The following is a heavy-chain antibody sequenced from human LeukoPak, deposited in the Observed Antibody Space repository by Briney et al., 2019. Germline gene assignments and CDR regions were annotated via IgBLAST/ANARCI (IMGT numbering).Heavy chain of an antibody. CDR3: ASSPSPTIVVVTAIPVYWFDP. V-gene: IGHV3-33*01. D-gene: IGHD2-21*02. J-gene: IGHJ5*02. CDR1: GFTFSDYG. CDR2: IWYDDTNK. Sequence: GKSLRLSCTASGFTFSDYGMHWVRQPPGKGLEWVAIIWYDDTNKNYADSVKGRFTISRDNSKNTLSLQMNSLRAEDTAVYYCASSPSPTIVVVTAIPVYWFDPWGQGTLVTVSS.